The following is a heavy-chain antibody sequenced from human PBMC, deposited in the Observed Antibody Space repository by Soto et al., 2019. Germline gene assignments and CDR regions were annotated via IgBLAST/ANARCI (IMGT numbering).Heavy chain of an antibody. V-gene: IGHV4-59*12. D-gene: IGHD3-3*01. CDR2: IYYSGST. Sequence: QVQLQESGPGLVKPSETLSLTSTASGGSISSYYWSWIRQPPGKGLEWIGYIYYSGSTYYNPSLKSRVTISVDTSKNQFALKLSSVTAADTAVYYCARTNYDFWSGYYKGARGYYFDYWGQGTLVTVSS. CDR3: ARTNYDFWSGYYKGARGYYFDY. CDR1: GGSISSYY. J-gene: IGHJ4*02.